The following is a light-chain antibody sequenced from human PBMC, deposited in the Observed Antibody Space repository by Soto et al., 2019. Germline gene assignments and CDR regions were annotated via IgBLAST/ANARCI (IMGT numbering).Light chain of an antibody. CDR3: QQYGSSPPYT. J-gene: IGKJ2*01. CDR2: GSS. V-gene: IGKV3-20*01. CDR1: QSVSNNY. Sequence: LTQSPGTLSLSPGERATLSCRASQSVSNNYLAWYQQKPGQSPKLLIFGSSDRATGIPDRFSGSGSGTDFTLTISSLEPEDFAVYYCQQYGSSPPYTFGQGTKLEIK.